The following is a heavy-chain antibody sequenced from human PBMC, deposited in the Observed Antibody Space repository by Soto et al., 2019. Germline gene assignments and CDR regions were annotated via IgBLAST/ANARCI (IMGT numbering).Heavy chain of an antibody. Sequence: XESLTISLKGSGYSFTSYWIGWVRQMPGKGLEWMGIIYPGDSDTRYSPSFQGQVTISADKSIRTAYLQWSSLKASDTAMYFCARPTSAYPNDAFDIWGQGAMVTVSS. CDR2: IYPGDSDT. CDR1: GYSFTSYW. J-gene: IGHJ3*02. V-gene: IGHV5-51*01. D-gene: IGHD3-22*01. CDR3: ARPTSAYPNDAFDI.